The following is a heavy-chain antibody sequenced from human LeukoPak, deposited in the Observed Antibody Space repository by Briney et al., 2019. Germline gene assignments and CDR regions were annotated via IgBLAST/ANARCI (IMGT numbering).Heavy chain of an antibody. J-gene: IGHJ5*02. CDR1: GYTFTSYA. Sequence: GASVKVSCKASGYTFTSYAMHWVRQAPGQRLEWMGWINAGNGNTKYSQKFQGRVTITRDTSASTAYMELSSLRSEDTAVYYCARDGRYCSGGSCYSYIWFDPWGQGTLVTVSS. CDR3: ARDGRYCSGGSCYSYIWFDP. CDR2: INAGNGNT. V-gene: IGHV1-3*01. D-gene: IGHD2-15*01.